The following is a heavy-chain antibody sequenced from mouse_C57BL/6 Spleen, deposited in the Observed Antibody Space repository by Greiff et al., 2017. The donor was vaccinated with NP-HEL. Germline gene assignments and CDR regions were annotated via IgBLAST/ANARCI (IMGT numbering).Heavy chain of an antibody. Sequence: DVKLVESGPGLVKPSQSLSLTCSVTGYSITSGYYWNWIRQFPGNKLEWMGYISYDGSNNYNPSLKNRISITRDTSKNQFFLKLNSVTTEDTATYYCARDWGPYYFDYWGQGTTLTVSS. CDR3: ARDWGPYYFDY. CDR1: GYSITSGYY. V-gene: IGHV3-6*01. J-gene: IGHJ2*01. CDR2: ISYDGSN. D-gene: IGHD4-1*01.